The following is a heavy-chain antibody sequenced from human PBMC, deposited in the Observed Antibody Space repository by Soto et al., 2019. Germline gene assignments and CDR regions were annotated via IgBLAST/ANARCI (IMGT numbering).Heavy chain of an antibody. CDR3: ARGPTRGVIRY. Sequence: SETLSLTCAVSGGSISSGGYSWSWIRQPPGKGLEWIGYIYHSGSTYYNPSLKSRVTISVDRSKNQFSLKLSSVTAADTAVYYCARGPTRGVIRYWGQGTLVTVSS. J-gene: IGHJ4*02. CDR2: IYHSGST. D-gene: IGHD3-10*01. V-gene: IGHV4-30-2*01. CDR1: GGSISSGGYS.